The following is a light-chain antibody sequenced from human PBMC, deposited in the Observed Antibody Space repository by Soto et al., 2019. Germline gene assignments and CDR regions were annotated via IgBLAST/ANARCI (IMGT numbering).Light chain of an antibody. J-gene: IGLJ1*01. CDR2: DVT. CDR3: SSYSSSTISYV. Sequence: QSVLTQPASVSGSPGQSITISCAGSSSDVGGYKYVSWYQQLPGNAPKLIIYDVTIRPSGVSDRFSGSKSGNTASLTISGLQAEDEAHYYCSSYSSSTISYVFGTGTKVTVL. V-gene: IGLV2-14*01. CDR1: SSDVGGYKY.